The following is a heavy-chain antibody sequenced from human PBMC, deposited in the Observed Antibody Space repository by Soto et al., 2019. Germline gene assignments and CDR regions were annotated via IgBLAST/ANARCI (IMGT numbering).Heavy chain of an antibody. D-gene: IGHD1-26*01. CDR3: ARDALPHCDAFDI. J-gene: IGHJ3*02. CDR2: IIPIFGTA. Sequence: QVQLVQSGAEVKKPGSSVKVSCKASGGTFSSYAISWVRQAPGQGLEWMGGIIPIFGTANYAQKVQGRVTSTADESTSTAYTELRSLRSEDTAVYYCARDALPHCDAFDIWGQGTMVTVSS. V-gene: IGHV1-69*01. CDR1: GGTFSSYA.